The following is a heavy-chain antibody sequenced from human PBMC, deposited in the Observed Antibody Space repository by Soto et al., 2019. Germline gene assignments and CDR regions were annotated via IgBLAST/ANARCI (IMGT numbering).Heavy chain of an antibody. CDR2: IKAKTEGGTT. CDR1: GFNFNKAW. Sequence: GGSLRLSCAASGFNFNKAWMSWIRQAPGKGLEWVARIKAKTEGGTTDYAAPVKGRFTISRDDSENTLYLQMSSLKTEDTAVYYCTPGVRQAYCGGDCYSFDYWGQGTLVTVSS. D-gene: IGHD2-21*02. J-gene: IGHJ4*02. V-gene: IGHV3-15*01. CDR3: TPGVRQAYCGGDCYSFDY.